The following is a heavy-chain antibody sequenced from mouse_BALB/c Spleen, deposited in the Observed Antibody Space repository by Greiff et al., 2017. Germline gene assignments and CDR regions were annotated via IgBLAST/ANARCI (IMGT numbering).Heavy chain of an antibody. Sequence: EVKLMESGAELVRSGASVKLSCTASGFNIKDYYMHWVKQRPEQGLEWIGWIDPENGDTEYAPKFQGKATMTADTSSNTAYLQLSSLTSEDTAVYYCNAYGGYPNYYAMDYWGQGTSVTVSS. CDR3: NAYGGYPNYYAMDY. D-gene: IGHD1-1*02. CDR2: IDPENGDT. CDR1: GFNIKDYY. V-gene: IGHV14-4*02. J-gene: IGHJ4*01.